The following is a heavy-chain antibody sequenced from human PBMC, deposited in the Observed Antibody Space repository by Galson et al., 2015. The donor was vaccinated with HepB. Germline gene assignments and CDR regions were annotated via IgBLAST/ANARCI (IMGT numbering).Heavy chain of an antibody. V-gene: IGHV1-24*01. CDR1: GYTLTELS. CDR3: ATYRVPWLGNYYYYYMDV. Sequence: SVKVSCKVSGYTLTELSMHWVRQAPGKGLEWMGGFDPEDGETIYAQKFQGRVTMTEDTSTDTAYMELSSLRSEDTAVYSCATYRVPWLGNYYYYYMDVWGKGTTVTVSS. J-gene: IGHJ6*03. D-gene: IGHD6-19*01. CDR2: FDPEDGET.